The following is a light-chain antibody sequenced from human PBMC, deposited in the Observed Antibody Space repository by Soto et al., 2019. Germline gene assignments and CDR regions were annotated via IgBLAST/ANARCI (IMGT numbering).Light chain of an antibody. CDR2: AAS. Sequence: TQLPQSQSSLSASLGARVTITCRASQGIGVYLAWFQQKPGKVPKLLIYAASALQSGVPSRFSGSGSGTDFTLTISSLQPEDFATYYCQKYNSAPLTFGGGTKVEIK. CDR3: QKYNSAPLT. CDR1: QGIGVY. J-gene: IGKJ4*01. V-gene: IGKV1-27*01.